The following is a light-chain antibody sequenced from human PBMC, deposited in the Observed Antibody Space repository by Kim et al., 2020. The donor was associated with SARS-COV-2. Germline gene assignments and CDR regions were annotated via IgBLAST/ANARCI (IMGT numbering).Light chain of an antibody. Sequence: QSALTQPASVSGSLGQSITISCTGSSSDVGAGHYVSWYRHHPDKAPKLMIYDVNLRPSRVSSRFSGSKSGNTASLTISGLQAEDKADYYCSTYTDSVMFGGGTQLTVL. CDR1: SSDVGAGHY. J-gene: IGLJ3*02. CDR2: DVN. CDR3: STYTDSVM. V-gene: IGLV2-14*03.